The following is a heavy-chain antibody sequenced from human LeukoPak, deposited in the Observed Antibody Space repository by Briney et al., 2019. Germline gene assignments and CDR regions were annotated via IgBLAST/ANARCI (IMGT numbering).Heavy chain of an antibody. V-gene: IGHV4-39*07. CDR2: IYYSGST. Sequence: SETLSLTCTVSGGSISSSAYYWGWIRQPPGKGLEWIGSIYYSGSTYYNPSLKSRVTISVDTSKNQFSLKLSSVTAADTAVYYCARDDVSAAAGTHFDYWGQGTLVTVSS. CDR1: GGSISSSAYY. D-gene: IGHD6-13*01. CDR3: ARDDVSAAAGTHFDY. J-gene: IGHJ4*02.